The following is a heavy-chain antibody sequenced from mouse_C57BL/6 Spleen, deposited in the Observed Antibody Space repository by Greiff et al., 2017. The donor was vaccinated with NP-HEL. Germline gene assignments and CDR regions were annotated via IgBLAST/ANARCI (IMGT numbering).Heavy chain of an antibody. CDR1: GFTFSSYA. Sequence: EVKLVESGGGLVKPGGSLKLSCAASGFTFSSYAMSWVRQTPEKRLEWVATISDGGSYTYYPDNVKGRFTISRDNAKNNLYLQMSHLKSEDTAMYYCARRPIYGSSYWYFDVWGTGTTVTVSS. J-gene: IGHJ1*03. CDR2: ISDGGSYT. V-gene: IGHV5-4*03. D-gene: IGHD1-1*01. CDR3: ARRPIYGSSYWYFDV.